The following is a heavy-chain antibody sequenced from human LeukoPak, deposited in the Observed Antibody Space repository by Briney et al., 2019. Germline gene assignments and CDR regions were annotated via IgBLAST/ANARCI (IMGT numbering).Heavy chain of an antibody. CDR1: RFTFSSYA. Sequence: GGSLRLSCAASRFTFSSYAMSWVRQAPGKGLEWVSTISGGGGSTYYADSVKGRFTISRDNSKNTLYLQMNSLRAEDTAVYYCAKDAYSGSALGYWGQGTLVTVSS. V-gene: IGHV3-23*01. CDR2: ISGGGGST. CDR3: AKDAYSGSALGY. J-gene: IGHJ4*02. D-gene: IGHD1-26*01.